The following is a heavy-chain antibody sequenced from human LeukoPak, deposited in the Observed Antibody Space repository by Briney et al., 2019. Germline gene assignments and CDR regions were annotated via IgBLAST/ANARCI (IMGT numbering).Heavy chain of an antibody. CDR1: GVSISSYY. V-gene: IGHV4-59*08. CDR3: ARGYYDSSGQFDY. J-gene: IGHJ4*02. CDR2: IYYSGST. Sequence: SETLSLTCTVSGVSISSYYWSWIRQPPGKGLEWIGYIYYSGSTNYNPSLKSRVTISVDTSKNQFSLKLSSVTAADTAVYYCARGYYDSSGQFDYWGQGTLVTVSS. D-gene: IGHD3-22*01.